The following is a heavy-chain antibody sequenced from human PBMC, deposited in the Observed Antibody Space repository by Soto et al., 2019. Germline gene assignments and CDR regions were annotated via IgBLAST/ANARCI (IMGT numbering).Heavy chain of an antibody. Sequence: QVQLVESGGGLVKPGVSLSLSCAASRFTFSDYYMSWIRQARGKGLEWVSYISSSGRTIYYADSVKGRFTISRDNAKNSLYLKMNSLRADDTAVYYCARDVVALDYWGQGTLVTVSS. J-gene: IGHJ4*02. D-gene: IGHD2-15*01. V-gene: IGHV3-11*04. CDR2: ISSSGRTI. CDR1: RFTFSDYY. CDR3: ARDVVALDY.